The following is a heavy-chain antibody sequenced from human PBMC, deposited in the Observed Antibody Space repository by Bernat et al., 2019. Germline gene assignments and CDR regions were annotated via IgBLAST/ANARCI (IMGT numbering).Heavy chain of an antibody. J-gene: IGHJ6*02. CDR3: ARDQVPAAIPDYYYYGMDV. Sequence: QLQLQESGPGLVKPSETLSLTCTVSGGSISSSSYYWGWIRQPPGKGLEWIGSIYYSGSTYYNPSLKSRVTISVDTSKNHFSLKLSSVTAAEPAVYYCARDQVPAAIPDYYYYGMDVWGQGTTVTVSS. D-gene: IGHD2-2*02. CDR2: IYYSGST. V-gene: IGHV4-39*02. CDR1: GGSISSSSYY.